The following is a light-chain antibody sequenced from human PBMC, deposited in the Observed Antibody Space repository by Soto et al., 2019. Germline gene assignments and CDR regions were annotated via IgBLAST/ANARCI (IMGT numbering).Light chain of an antibody. J-gene: IGKJ1*01. CDR1: QSVSNNY. CDR2: GAS. Sequence: EVVLTQSPGTLSLSPGEIATPSCRASQSVSNNYLAWYQQKPGQAPRILIYGASNRATGIPDRFSGSGSGTDFTLTISRLEPEDFAVYYCQQYGSSGTLGQGTKVDIK. V-gene: IGKV3-20*01. CDR3: QQYGSSGT.